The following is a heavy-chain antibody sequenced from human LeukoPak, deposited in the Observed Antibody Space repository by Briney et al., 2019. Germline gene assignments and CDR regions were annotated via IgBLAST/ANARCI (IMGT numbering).Heavy chain of an antibody. CDR3: ARARGDIVVVPAAIWFDP. J-gene: IGHJ5*02. Sequence: ASVKVSCKAPGYTFTSYGISWVRQAPGQGLEWMGWISAYNGNTNYAQKFQGRVSMTRDTSISTAYMELSRLRSDDTAVYYCARARGDIVVVPAAIWFDPWGQGTLVTVSS. CDR2: ISAYNGNT. CDR1: GYTFTSYG. D-gene: IGHD2-2*01. V-gene: IGHV1-18*01.